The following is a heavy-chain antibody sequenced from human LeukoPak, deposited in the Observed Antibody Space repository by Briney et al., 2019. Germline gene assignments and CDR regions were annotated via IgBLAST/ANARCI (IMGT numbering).Heavy chain of an antibody. D-gene: IGHD6-13*01. J-gene: IGHJ5*02. Sequence: GGSLKTSCKGSGYLFTSYWIGWVRPLPGKGLEWMGIIYPGDSDTRYSPSFQGQVTISADKSISTAYLQWSSLKASDTAMYYCAILAAAGTVFDPWGEGTLVTVSS. CDR1: GYLFTSYW. CDR2: IYPGDSDT. V-gene: IGHV5-51*01. CDR3: AILAAAGTVFDP.